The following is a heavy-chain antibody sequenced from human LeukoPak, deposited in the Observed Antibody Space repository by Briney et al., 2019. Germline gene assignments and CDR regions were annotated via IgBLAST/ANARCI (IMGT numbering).Heavy chain of an antibody. J-gene: IGHJ4*02. CDR1: GYTFTSYD. V-gene: IGHV1-69*05. CDR2: IIPIFGTA. D-gene: IGHD3-22*01. Sequence: GASVKVSCKASGYTFTSYDINWVRQAPGQGLEWMGKIIPIFGTANYAQKFQGRVTITTDESTSTAYMELSSLRSEDTAVYYCARDQSYYYDSSGPIFDYWGQGTLVTVSS. CDR3: ARDQSYYYDSSGPIFDY.